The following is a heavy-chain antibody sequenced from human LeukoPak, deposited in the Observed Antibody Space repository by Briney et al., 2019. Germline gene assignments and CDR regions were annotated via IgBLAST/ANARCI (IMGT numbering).Heavy chain of an antibody. J-gene: IGHJ4*02. CDR2: ISYDGSNK. CDR1: GFTFSSYG. CDR3: AKGTPITMIVVVVD. Sequence: PGGSLRLSCAASGFTFSSYGMHWVRQAPGKGLEWVAVISYDGSNKYYADSVKGRFTISRDNSKNTLYLQMNRLRAEDTAVYYCAKGTPITMIVVVVDWGQGTLVTVSS. V-gene: IGHV3-30*18. D-gene: IGHD3-22*01.